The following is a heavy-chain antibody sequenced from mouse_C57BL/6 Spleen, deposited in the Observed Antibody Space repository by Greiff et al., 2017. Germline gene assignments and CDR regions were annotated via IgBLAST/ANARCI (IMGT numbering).Heavy chain of an antibody. CDR2: IYPGDGDT. J-gene: IGHJ1*03. V-gene: IGHV1-82*01. Sequence: QVQLKQSGPELVKPGASVKISCKASGYAFSSSWMNWVKQRPGKGLEWIGRIYPGDGDTNYNGKFKGKATLTADKSSSTAYMQLSSLTSEDSAVYFCAREGYGYDGYWYFDGWGTGTTVTVSS. D-gene: IGHD2-2*01. CDR1: GYAFSSSW. CDR3: AREGYGYDGYWYFDG.